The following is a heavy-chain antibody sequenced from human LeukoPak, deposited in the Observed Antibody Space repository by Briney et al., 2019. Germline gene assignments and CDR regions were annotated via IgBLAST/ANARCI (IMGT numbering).Heavy chain of an antibody. V-gene: IGHV4-59*01. CDR3: ARAETYYYGSGSYYLDY. Sequence: SGTLSLTCTVSGGSISSYYWSWIRQPPGKGLEWIGYIYYSGSTNYNPSLKSRVTISVDTSKNQFSLKLSSVTAADTAVYYCARAETYYYGSGSYYLDYWGQGTLVTVSS. CDR1: GGSISSYY. J-gene: IGHJ4*02. D-gene: IGHD3-10*01. CDR2: IYYSGST.